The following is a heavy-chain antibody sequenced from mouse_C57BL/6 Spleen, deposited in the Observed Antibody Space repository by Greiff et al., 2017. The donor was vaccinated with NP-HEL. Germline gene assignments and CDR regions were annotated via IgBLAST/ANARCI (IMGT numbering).Heavy chain of an antibody. CDR2: IDPSDSYT. CDR3: ARSNGNGYFDV. D-gene: IGHD2-1*01. V-gene: IGHV1-50*01. Sequence: QVQLQQPGAELVKPGASVKLSCKASGYTFTSYWMQWVKQRPGQGLEWIGEIDPSDSYTNYNQKFKGKATLTVDTSSSTAYMQLSSLTSEDSAVYYCARSNGNGYFDVWGTGTTVTVSS. CDR1: GYTFTSYW. J-gene: IGHJ1*03.